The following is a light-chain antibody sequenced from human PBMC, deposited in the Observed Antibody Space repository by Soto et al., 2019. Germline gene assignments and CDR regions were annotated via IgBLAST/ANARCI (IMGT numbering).Light chain of an antibody. CDR2: EVI. CDR3: SSYGGSNTLI. V-gene: IGLV2-8*01. J-gene: IGLJ2*01. Sequence: QSVLTQPPSASGSPGQSVTISCTGTSSDIGYYNYVFWYQHYPGKAPKLMIYEVIKRPSGVPDRFSGSKSGNTASLTVSGLQDEDEDDYYCSSYGGSNTLIFGGGTKLTV. CDR1: SSDIGYYNY.